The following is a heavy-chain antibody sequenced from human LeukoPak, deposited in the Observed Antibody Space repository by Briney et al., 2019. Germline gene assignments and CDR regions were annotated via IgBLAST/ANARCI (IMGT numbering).Heavy chain of an antibody. Sequence: PGGTLRLSCAASGFTFSSYGMSWVRQAPGKGLEWVSAISGSGGSTYYADSVKGRFTISRDNSKNTLYLQMNSLRAEDTAVYYCAKIPQREWELPRNYYYYYMDVWGKRTTVTVSS. D-gene: IGHD1-26*01. J-gene: IGHJ6*03. CDR2: ISGSGGST. V-gene: IGHV3-23*01. CDR3: AKIPQREWELPRNYYYYYMDV. CDR1: GFTFSSYG.